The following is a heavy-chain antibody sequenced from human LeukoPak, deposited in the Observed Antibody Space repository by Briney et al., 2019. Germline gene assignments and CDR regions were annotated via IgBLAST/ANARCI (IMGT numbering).Heavy chain of an antibody. CDR3: ARAGYGYLYFDL. Sequence: GGSLRLSCAASGVTFSSYGMHWVRQATGKGLGWVSAIGTAGDTYYPGSVKGRFTISRENAKNSLYLQMNSLRAGDTAVYYCARAGYGYLYFDLWGRGTLVTVSS. CDR2: IGTAGDT. D-gene: IGHD5-18*01. CDR1: GVTFSSYG. V-gene: IGHV3-13*01. J-gene: IGHJ2*01.